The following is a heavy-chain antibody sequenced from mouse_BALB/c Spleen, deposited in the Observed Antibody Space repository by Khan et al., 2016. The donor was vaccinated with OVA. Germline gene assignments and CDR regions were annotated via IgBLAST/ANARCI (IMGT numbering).Heavy chain of an antibody. Sequence: QVQLQQSGAELARPGASVKLSCKVSGYTFTDDYIYWVKQRSGQGLQGIGEIFPGSGDTYYNASFKGKATLTADKSSSPAYLQLSSLTSEATATFFCARGNYGGYAFAYWGQGTLVTVSA. D-gene: IGHD1-1*02. CDR3: ARGNYGGYAFAY. J-gene: IGHJ3*01. CDR2: IFPGSGDT. CDR1: GYTFTDDY. V-gene: IGHV1-77*01.